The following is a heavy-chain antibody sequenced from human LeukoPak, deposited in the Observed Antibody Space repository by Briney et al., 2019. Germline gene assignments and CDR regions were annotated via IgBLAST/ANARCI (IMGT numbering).Heavy chain of an antibody. V-gene: IGHV4-59*08. D-gene: IGHD3-22*01. CDR3: ARRRYDYYDSSGYYHNWYFDL. CDR2: IYYSGST. J-gene: IGHJ2*01. Sequence: SETLSLTCTVSGGSISSYYWSWIRQPPGKGLEWIGYIYYSGSTNYNPSPKSRVTISVDTSKNQFSLKLSSVTAADTAVYYRARRRYDYYDSSGYYHNWYFDLWGRGTLVTVSS. CDR1: GGSISSYY.